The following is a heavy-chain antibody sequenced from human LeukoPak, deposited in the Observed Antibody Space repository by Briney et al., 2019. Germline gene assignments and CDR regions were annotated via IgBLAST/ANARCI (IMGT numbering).Heavy chain of an antibody. CDR2: ISSSGSYI. CDR1: AFTFSSYT. J-gene: IGHJ4*02. Sequence: GGSLRLSCAASAFTFSSYTMNWVRQAPGKGLEWVSSISSSGSYIYYADSVKGRFTISRDNAKNSLYLQMNSLRAEDTAVYYCARDVYYGSGSPRLDYWGQGTLVTVSS. D-gene: IGHD3-10*01. CDR3: ARDVYYGSGSPRLDY. V-gene: IGHV3-21*01.